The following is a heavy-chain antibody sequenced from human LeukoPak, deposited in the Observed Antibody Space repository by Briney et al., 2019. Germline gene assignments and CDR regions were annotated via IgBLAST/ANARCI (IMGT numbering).Heavy chain of an antibody. D-gene: IGHD3-22*01. J-gene: IGHJ4*02. V-gene: IGHV4-4*07. Sequence: PSETLSLTCTVSGGSISSYYWSWIRQPAGKGLEWIGRIYTSGSTNYNPSLKSRVTISVDTSKNQFSLKLSSVTAADTAVYYCARRLPPYYYDSSGYTYWGQGTLVTVSS. CDR3: ARRLPPYYYDSSGYTY. CDR2: IYTSGST. CDR1: GGSISSYY.